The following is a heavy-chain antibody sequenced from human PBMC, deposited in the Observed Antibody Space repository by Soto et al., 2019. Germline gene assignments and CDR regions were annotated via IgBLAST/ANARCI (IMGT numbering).Heavy chain of an antibody. CDR1: GFTFNSYG. D-gene: IGHD3-10*01. CDR3: VKENGELKWYGESPTIFSDGLDV. Sequence: PGGSLRLSCAASGFTFNSYGIHWVRQAPGKGLEWVATFSYDGTNNYYVDSVKGRFTISRDNSKNTLFLQMNSLRAEDTAVYYFVKENGELKWYGESPTIFSDGLDVWGQGTPVTVSS. J-gene: IGHJ6*02. CDR2: FSYDGTNN. V-gene: IGHV3-30*18.